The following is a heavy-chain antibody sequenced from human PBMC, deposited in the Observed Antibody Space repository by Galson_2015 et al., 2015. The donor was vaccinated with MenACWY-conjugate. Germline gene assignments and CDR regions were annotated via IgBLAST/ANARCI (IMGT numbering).Heavy chain of an antibody. Sequence: ETLSLTCAVYGGSFSGYYWSWFRQPPGKGLEWIGEINPSGSTNYNPSLKSRVTISVESSKNQFSLMLRSVTVADTAVYYCARDGDDFWSEPLDYWGQGTLVTVSS. CDR3: ARDGDDFWSEPLDY. J-gene: IGHJ4*02. D-gene: IGHD3-3*01. CDR1: GGSFSGYY. CDR2: INPSGST. V-gene: IGHV4-34*01.